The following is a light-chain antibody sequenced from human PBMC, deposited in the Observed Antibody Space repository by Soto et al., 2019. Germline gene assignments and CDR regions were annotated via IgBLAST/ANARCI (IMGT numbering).Light chain of an antibody. J-gene: IGKJ4*01. CDR1: QSVGTY. CDR3: QQYVSIPLT. Sequence: EIVFTHSPCTLSLSPGERATLSCRASQSVGTYLAWYQQKPGQAPRLLIYGASSRATGIPDRFSGSGSGTDVTLTISRLEPEDSAVYYCQQYVSIPLTFGGGTKV. CDR2: GAS. V-gene: IGKV3-20*01.